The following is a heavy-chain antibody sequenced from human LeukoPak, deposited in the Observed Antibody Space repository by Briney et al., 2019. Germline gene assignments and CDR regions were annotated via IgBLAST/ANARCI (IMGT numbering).Heavy chain of an antibody. V-gene: IGHV1-18*01. J-gene: IGHJ4*02. D-gene: IGHD2-15*01. CDR3: ARDCIGCHGFDY. CDR2: VSAYADNT. Sequence: ASVKVSCKASGYTFINYGISWVRQAPGQGLEWMGWVSAYADNTNHVQKFQGRVTMTTDTSTSTAYMELRSLRSDDTAIYYCARDCIGCHGFDYWGQGTLVTVSS. CDR1: GYTFINYG.